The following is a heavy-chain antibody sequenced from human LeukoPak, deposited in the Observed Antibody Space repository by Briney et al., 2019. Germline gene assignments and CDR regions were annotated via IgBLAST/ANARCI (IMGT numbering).Heavy chain of an antibody. D-gene: IGHD5-12*01. J-gene: IGHJ4*02. CDR1: GFTFSDST. CDR2: IRGKPNNYAT. Sequence: GGSPRLSCAASGFTFSDSTVHWVRQASGKGLEWVGRIRGKPNNYATAYAASVKGRFTFSRDDSKNTAYLQMNSLRTEDTAVYYCTRVKFSGYEIEYWGQGTLVTVSS. V-gene: IGHV3-73*01. CDR3: TRVKFSGYEIEY.